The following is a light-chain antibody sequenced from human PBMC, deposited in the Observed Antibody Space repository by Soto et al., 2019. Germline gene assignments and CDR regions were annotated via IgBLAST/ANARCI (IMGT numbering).Light chain of an antibody. CDR2: GAS. V-gene: IGKV3D-15*01. J-gene: IGKJ2*01. CDR3: QQYNNWPPYT. Sequence: EIVMTQSPDTLSVSPGERATLSCRASQSVCSNLAWYQQKPGQAPRLLIYGASTSATRIPARFSGSGSGTEFTLTISSLQSEDFAVYYCQQYNNWPPYTFGQGTKLEIK. CDR1: QSVCSN.